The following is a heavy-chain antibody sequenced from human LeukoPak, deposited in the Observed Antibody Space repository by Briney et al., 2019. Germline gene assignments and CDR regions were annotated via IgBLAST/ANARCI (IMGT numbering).Heavy chain of an antibody. V-gene: IGHV1-18*01. CDR1: GYTFTSYG. CDR2: ISAYNGNT. Sequence: ASVKVSCKASGYTFTSYGISWVRQAPGQGLEWMGWISAYNGNTNYAQKLQGRVTMTTDTSTSTAYMELRRLRSDDTAVYYCARDAIRWSRDNWFDPWGQGTLVTVSS. D-gene: IGHD4-23*01. J-gene: IGHJ5*02. CDR3: ARDAIRWSRDNWFDP.